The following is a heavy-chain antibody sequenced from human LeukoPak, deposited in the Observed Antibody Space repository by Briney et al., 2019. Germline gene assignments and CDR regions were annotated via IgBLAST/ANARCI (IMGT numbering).Heavy chain of an antibody. CDR2: ISSSSSYI. CDR1: GFTFSSYS. D-gene: IGHD2-2*01. J-gene: IGHJ4*02. V-gene: IGHV3-21*01. CDR3: AREMREVPANYFDY. Sequence: GGSLRLSCAASGFTFSSYSMNWVRQAPGKGLEWVSSISSSSSYIYYADSVKGRFTISRDNAKNSLYLQMNSLRAEDTAVYYCAREMREVPANYFDYWGQGTLVTVSS.